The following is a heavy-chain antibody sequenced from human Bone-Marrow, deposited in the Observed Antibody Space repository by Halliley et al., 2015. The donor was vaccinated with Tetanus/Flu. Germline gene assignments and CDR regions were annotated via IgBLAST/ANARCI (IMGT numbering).Heavy chain of an antibody. V-gene: IGHV4-4*02. CDR1: GDSIDSAKW. D-gene: IGHD3-16*01. J-gene: IGHJ6*02. CDR2: IYFSGTI. Sequence: TLSLTCTVLGDSIDSAKWWHWVRQSPRKGLEWIGEIYFSGTINYNPSLKTRASISFDKSKNQFSPNLTSVTAADTALYYCARVGDSGFGAHSYGLDVWGQGTPVTVTS. CDR3: ARVGDSGFGAHSYGLDV.